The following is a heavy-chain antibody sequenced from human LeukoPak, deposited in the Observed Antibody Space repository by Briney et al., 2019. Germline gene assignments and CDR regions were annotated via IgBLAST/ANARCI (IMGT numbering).Heavy chain of an antibody. Sequence: ASVKVSCKASGYTFTDYYLHWVRQAPGHGLEWMGWINPKTGVTKYAQNFQGRVTLTRDTSISTAYMEVSRLRSDDTAVFYCARDLAMYSPDLDYWGQGTLVTVSS. CDR1: GYTFTDYY. D-gene: IGHD1-26*01. CDR3: ARDLAMYSPDLDY. CDR2: INPKTGVT. V-gene: IGHV1-2*02. J-gene: IGHJ4*02.